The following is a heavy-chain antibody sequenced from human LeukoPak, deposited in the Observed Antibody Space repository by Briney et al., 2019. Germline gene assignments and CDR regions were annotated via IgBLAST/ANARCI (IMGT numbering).Heavy chain of an antibody. CDR2: IYYSGST. CDR3: ARVDGDYGLN. D-gene: IGHD4-17*01. V-gene: IGHV4-31*03. Sequence: SETLSLTCTVSGGSISSGGYYWSWIRQHPGKGLEWIGYIYYSGSTYYNPSLKSRVTISVDTSKNQFSLKLSSVTAADTAVYYCARVDGDYGLNWGQGTLVTVSS. CDR1: GGSISSGGYY. J-gene: IGHJ4*02.